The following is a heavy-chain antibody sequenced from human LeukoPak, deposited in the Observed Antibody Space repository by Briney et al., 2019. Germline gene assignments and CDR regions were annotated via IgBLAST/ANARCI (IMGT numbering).Heavy chain of an antibody. V-gene: IGHV4-34*01. CDR2: INHSGST. D-gene: IGHD3-22*01. Sequence: SETLSLTCAVYGGSFSGYYWSWIRQPPGKGLEWLGEINHSGSTNYNPSLKSRVTISVDTSKNQFSLKLSSVTAADTAVYYCARGSPTEGGYHDYWGQGTLVTVSS. J-gene: IGHJ4*02. CDR1: GGSFSGYY. CDR3: ARGSPTEGGYHDY.